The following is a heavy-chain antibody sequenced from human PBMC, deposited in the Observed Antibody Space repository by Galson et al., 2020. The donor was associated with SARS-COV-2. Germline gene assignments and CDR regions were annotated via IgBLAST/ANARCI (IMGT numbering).Heavy chain of an antibody. V-gene: IGHV3-21*01. CDR1: GFTFSSYS. Sequence: NSGGSLRLSCAASGFTFSSYSMNWVRQAPGKGLEWVSSISSSSSYIYYADSVKGRFTISRDNAKNSLYLQMNSLRAEDTAVYYCARDHYYDSSWRGIYDAFDIWGQGTMVTVSS. CDR3: ARDHYYDSSWRGIYDAFDI. J-gene: IGHJ3*02. CDR2: ISSSSSYI. D-gene: IGHD3-22*01.